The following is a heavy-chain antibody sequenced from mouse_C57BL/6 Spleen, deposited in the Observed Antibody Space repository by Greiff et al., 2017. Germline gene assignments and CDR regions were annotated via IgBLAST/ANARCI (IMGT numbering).Heavy chain of an antibody. V-gene: IGHV5-12*01. Sequence: EVQGVESGGGLVQPGGSLKLSCAASGFTFSDYYMYWVRQTPEKRLEWVAYISNGGGSTYYPDTVKGRFTISRDNAKNTLYLQMSRLKSEDTAMYYCARQGDGYYFDYWGQGTTLTVSS. J-gene: IGHJ2*01. D-gene: IGHD2-3*01. CDR2: ISNGGGST. CDR3: ARQGDGYYFDY. CDR1: GFTFSDYY.